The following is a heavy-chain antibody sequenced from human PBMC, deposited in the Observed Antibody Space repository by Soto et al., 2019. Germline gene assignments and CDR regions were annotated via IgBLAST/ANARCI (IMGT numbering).Heavy chain of an antibody. D-gene: IGHD1-7*01. CDR2: VYYSGTT. J-gene: IGHJ4*02. CDR1: GGSINSYY. CDR3: ARAGSTWRYFFEY. Sequence: PSETLSLTCTVSGGSINSYYWSWIRQSPGKGLEWIGYVYYSGTTYYNPSLQSRVTISVDTSKKQFSLKVRSVTAADTAIYFWARAGSTWRYFFEYWGQGSLVTVSS. V-gene: IGHV4-59*01.